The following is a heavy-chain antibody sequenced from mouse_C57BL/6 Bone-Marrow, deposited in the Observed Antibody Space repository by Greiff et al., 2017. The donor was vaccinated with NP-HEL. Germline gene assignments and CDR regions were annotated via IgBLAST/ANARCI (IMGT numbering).Heavy chain of an antibody. Sequence: QVQLQQSGAELMKPGASVKLSCKATGYTFTGYWIEWVKQRPGHGLEWIGEILPGSGSTYYNEKFKGKATFTADTSSNPAYMQLSSLTTEDSAIYYCAWLLEAPLFDYWGQGTTLTVSS. CDR1: GYTFTGYW. J-gene: IGHJ2*01. V-gene: IGHV1-9*01. CDR3: AWLLEAPLFDY. D-gene: IGHD2-3*01. CDR2: ILPGSGST.